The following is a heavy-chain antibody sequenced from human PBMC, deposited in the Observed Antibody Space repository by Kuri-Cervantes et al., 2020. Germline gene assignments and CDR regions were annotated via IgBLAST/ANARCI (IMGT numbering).Heavy chain of an antibody. CDR1: SSYA. Sequence: SSYAMSWVRQAPGKGLEWVSLISGSGGTTYYADSVKGRFTISRDNAKNTLYLQMNSLRAEDTAVYYCARGGIVVVPAAMANFDYWGQGTLVTVSS. J-gene: IGHJ4*02. V-gene: IGHV3-23*01. CDR2: ISGSGGTT. CDR3: ARGGIVVVPAAMANFDY. D-gene: IGHD2-2*01.